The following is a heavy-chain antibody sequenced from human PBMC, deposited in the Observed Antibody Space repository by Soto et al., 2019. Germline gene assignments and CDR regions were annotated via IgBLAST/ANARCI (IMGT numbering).Heavy chain of an antibody. V-gene: IGHV1-69*13. CDR2: IIPIFGTA. D-gene: IGHD5-12*01. J-gene: IGHJ4*02. CDR1: GYTFTDSH. Sequence: SVKVSCKASGYTFTDSHIHWVRQAPGQGLEWMGGIIPIFGTANYAQKFQGRVTITADESTSTAYMELSSLRSEDTAVYYCAREGVEMATISYFDYWGQGTLVTVSS. CDR3: AREGVEMATISYFDY.